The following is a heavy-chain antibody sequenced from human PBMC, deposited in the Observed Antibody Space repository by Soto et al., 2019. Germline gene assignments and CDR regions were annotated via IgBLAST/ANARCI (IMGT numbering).Heavy chain of an antibody. CDR3: AQTLGLAVAGPGRFDL. V-gene: IGHV1-69*12. CDR1: GGTFSTYA. CDR2: IIPIFGTA. D-gene: IGHD6-19*01. Sequence: QVQLVQSGAEVRKPGSSVKVSCKASGGTFSTYAISWVRQAPGQGLEWMGGIIPIFGTANYAQKFQDRVTTTADESTSTAYMERSSLRSEHTAVYYCAQTLGLAVAGPGRFDLWGRGTLVTVSS. J-gene: IGHJ2*01.